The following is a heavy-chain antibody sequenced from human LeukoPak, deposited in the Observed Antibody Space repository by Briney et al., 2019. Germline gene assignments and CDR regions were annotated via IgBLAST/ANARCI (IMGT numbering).Heavy chain of an antibody. CDR2: IWHDGSRK. V-gene: IGHV3-33*01. CDR3: ARDEGDSSVYYPGL. D-gene: IGHD3-22*01. Sequence: GGSLRLSCAASGFTLSNYGMHWVRQAPGKGLEWVAAIWHDGSRKYYAESVKGRFTISRDNARNTVYVQMDSLRAEDTAVYYCARDEGDSSVYYPGLWGRGTLVTVSS. J-gene: IGHJ1*01. CDR1: GFTLSNYG.